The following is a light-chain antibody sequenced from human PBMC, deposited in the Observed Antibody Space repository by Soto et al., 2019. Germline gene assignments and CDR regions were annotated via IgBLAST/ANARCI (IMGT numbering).Light chain of an antibody. V-gene: IGKV1-39*01. Sequence: DIQMTQSPSSLSASVGDRVTITCRASQSISSYLNWYQQKPGKAPKLLIFAASSLHSGVPSRFSGSESGTDFTLTISSLRPEDFATYYCHHRDSSALTVGGGTKVEFK. CDR2: AAS. CDR1: QSISSY. CDR3: HHRDSSALT. J-gene: IGKJ4*02.